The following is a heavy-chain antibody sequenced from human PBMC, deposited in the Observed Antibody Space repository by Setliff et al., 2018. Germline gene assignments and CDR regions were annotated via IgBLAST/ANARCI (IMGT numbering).Heavy chain of an antibody. CDR2: IYHSGST. V-gene: IGHV4-34*01. J-gene: IGHJ6*02. D-gene: IGHD2-2*02. Sequence: PSETLSLTCAIYGQSFSDYYWGWVRQPPGKGLEWIGEIYHSGSTNYNPSLKSRVTISADTSKNQFSLKLSSVTAADTAVYYCARDRQYCSSPTCYSSYFYYYGMDVWGQGTTVTVSS. CDR3: ARDRQYCSSPTCYSSYFYYYGMDV. CDR1: GQSFSDYY.